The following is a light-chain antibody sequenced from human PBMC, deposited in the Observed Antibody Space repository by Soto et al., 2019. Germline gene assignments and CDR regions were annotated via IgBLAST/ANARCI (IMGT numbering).Light chain of an antibody. CDR1: QTIINC. CDR3: QQYNSYSEA. J-gene: IGKJ1*01. V-gene: IGKV1-5*03. Sequence: DIQMTESPSTLSAFVGDSVAITCRASQTIINCLACYQQKPGKAPKLLFYRASNLEGGVPSRFSGGGSGTEFTLTINSLQPDDSATYYCQQYNSYSEAFGQGTKVDIK. CDR2: RAS.